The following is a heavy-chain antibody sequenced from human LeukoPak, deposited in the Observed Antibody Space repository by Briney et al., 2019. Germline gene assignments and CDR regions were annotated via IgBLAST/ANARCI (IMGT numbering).Heavy chain of an antibody. CDR3: ARDLDSSGQKLFDY. D-gene: IGHD3-22*01. CDR1: GGSISSNLYY. CDR2: IYYSGST. V-gene: IGHV4-39*07. J-gene: IGHJ4*02. Sequence: SETLSLTCTVSGGSISSNLYYWGWIRQPPGKGLEWIGSIYYSGSTYYNPSLKSRVTISVDTSKNQFSLKLSSVTAADTAVYYCARDLDSSGQKLFDYWGQGTLVTVSS.